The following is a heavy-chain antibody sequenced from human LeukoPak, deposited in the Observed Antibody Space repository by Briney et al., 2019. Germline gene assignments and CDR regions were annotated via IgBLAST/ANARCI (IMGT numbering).Heavy chain of an antibody. D-gene: IGHD2-2*01. CDR1: GFTFSTYW. J-gene: IGHJ4*02. Sequence: GRSLRLSCAASGFTFSTYWMHWARQAPGKGLVWVSRISSDGSITGYADSVKGRFTISRDNAKNTLYLQMNSLRAEDTAVYYCARDIVPPGICFDFWGQGTLVTVSS. V-gene: IGHV3-74*01. CDR3: ARDIVPPGICFDF. CDR2: ISSDGSIT.